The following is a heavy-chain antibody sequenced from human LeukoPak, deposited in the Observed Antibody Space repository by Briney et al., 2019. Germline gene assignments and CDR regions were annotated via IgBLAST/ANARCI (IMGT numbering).Heavy chain of an antibody. V-gene: IGHV3-7*01. D-gene: IGHD5-24*01. Sequence: GGSLRLSCAASGFTFSRYWMSWVRQAPGKGLERVANIKTDGGETYYIESVKGRFTISRDNARNSLYLQMNSLTVDDTAVYYCARDMGWQQFDQWGQGTLVTVSS. J-gene: IGHJ4*02. CDR2: IKTDGGET. CDR3: ARDMGWQQFDQ. CDR1: GFTFSRYW.